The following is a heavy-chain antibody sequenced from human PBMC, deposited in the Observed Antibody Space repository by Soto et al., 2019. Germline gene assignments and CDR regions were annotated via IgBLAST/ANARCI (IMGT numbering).Heavy chain of an antibody. CDR3: ARAPPDTDSYYFDY. D-gene: IGHD5-18*01. CDR1: GDSVSSNSAA. J-gene: IGHJ4*02. V-gene: IGHV6-1*01. Sequence: SQTLSLTCAISGDSVSSNSAAWNWIRQSPSRGLEWLGRTYYRSKWYNDYEVSVKSRITINPDTSKKKYSLQLNSVTPEDTAVYYCARAPPDTDSYYFDYWGQGTLVTVSS. CDR2: TYYRSKWYN.